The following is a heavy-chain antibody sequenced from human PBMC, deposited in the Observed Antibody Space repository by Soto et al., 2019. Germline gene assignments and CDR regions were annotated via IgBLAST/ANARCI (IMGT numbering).Heavy chain of an antibody. CDR2: IYYSGST. V-gene: IGHV4-39*02. CDR3: TTQGFGGLHGLVDV. Sequence: TLSLTCTVSGGSISSSSYYWGWIRQPPGKGLEWIGSIYYSGSTYYNPSLKSRVTISVDTSKNHFSLKLSPVTAADTAVYYCTTQGFGGLHGLVDVWGQGTAVTVS. CDR1: GGSISSSSYY. J-gene: IGHJ6*02. D-gene: IGHD3-10*01.